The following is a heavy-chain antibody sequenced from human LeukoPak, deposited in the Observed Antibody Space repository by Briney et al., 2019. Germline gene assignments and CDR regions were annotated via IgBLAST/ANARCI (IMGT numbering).Heavy chain of an antibody. Sequence: ASVKVSCKASGYTFTGYYMHWVRQAPGQGLEWMGRINPNSGGTNYAQKFQGRVTKTRDTSISTAYMELSRLRSDDTAVYYCARMDSGSFLDYWGQGTLVTVSS. D-gene: IGHD1-26*01. CDR1: GYTFTGYY. CDR3: ARMDSGSFLDY. J-gene: IGHJ4*02. CDR2: INPNSGGT. V-gene: IGHV1-2*06.